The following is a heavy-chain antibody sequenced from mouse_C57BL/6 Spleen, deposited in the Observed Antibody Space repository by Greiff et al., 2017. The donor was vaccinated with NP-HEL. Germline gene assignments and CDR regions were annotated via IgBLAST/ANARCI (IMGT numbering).Heavy chain of an antibody. V-gene: IGHV3-6*01. D-gene: IGHD1-1*01. J-gene: IGHJ3*01. CDR3: ARDVYYYGSSYEFAY. Sequence: DVKLQESGPGLVKPSQSLSLTCSVTGYSITSGYYWYWLRQFPGNQLEWMCFISYAGSNNYNPSLKNRISITRDTSKNPFFLKLNSVTTEDTATYYCARDVYYYGSSYEFAYWGQGTLVTVSA. CDR2: ISYAGSN. CDR1: GYSITSGYY.